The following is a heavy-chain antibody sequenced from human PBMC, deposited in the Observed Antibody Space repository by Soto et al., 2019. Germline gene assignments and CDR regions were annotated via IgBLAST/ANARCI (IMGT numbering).Heavy chain of an antibody. CDR1: GFNFANYA. D-gene: IGHD3-3*01. V-gene: IGHV3-23*01. CDR2: ISSTGRRT. CDR3: AKVANVGVVVEYFDH. Sequence: GGSLRLSCGSSGFNFANYAMGWVRQAPGKGLEWVSGISSTGRRTYYADSVRGRFSISRDNSKNTVDLQINSLRAEDTAVYYCAKVANVGVVVEYFDHWGQGSLVTVSS. J-gene: IGHJ4*02.